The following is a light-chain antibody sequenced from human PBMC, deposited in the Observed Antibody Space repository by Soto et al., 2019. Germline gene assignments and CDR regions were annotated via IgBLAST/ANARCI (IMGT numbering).Light chain of an antibody. V-gene: IGLV2-23*01. J-gene: IGLJ3*02. CDR2: EGS. CDR1: SSDVGNYNV. CDR3: CSYAGGNSLWV. Sequence: QSALTQPASVSGSPGQSITISCTGTSSDVGNYNVVSWYQQHPGKAPKLMIYEGSKRTSGVSNRFSGSKSGNTASLTISGLQAEDEADYYCCSYAGGNSLWVFGGGTKLTVL.